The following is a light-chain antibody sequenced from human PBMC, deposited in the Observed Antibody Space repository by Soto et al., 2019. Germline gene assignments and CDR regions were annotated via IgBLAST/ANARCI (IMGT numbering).Light chain of an antibody. V-gene: IGKV3-11*01. CDR2: DAS. CDR3: QQRSNWPWT. Sequence: EIVLTQSPATLSLSLGERATLSCRASQSVSDYLAWYQQKPGQAPRLLIYDASSRATGIPVRFSGSGSGTDFTLTISSLEPEDFAVYYCQQRSNWPWTFGQGTKVEIK. CDR1: QSVSDY. J-gene: IGKJ1*01.